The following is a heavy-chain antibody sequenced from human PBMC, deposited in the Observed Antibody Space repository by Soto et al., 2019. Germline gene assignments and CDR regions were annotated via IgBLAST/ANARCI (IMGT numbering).Heavy chain of an antibody. D-gene: IGHD4-17*01. CDR2: ISAYNGHT. Sequence: ASVKVSCKASGYTFTSYGISWVRQAPGQGLEWMGWISAYNGHTNYAQKLQGRVSMTTDTSTSTAYMELRSLRSDDTAVYYCARGLGDYVLENWFDPWGQGTLVTVSS. J-gene: IGHJ5*02. V-gene: IGHV1-18*01. CDR1: GYTFTSYG. CDR3: ARGLGDYVLENWFDP.